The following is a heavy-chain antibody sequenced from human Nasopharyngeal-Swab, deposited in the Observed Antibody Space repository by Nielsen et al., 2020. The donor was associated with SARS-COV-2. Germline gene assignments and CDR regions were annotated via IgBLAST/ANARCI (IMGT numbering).Heavy chain of an antibody. CDR1: GFTFSSYE. Sequence: GGSLRLSCAASGFTFSSYEMNWVRQAPGKGLEWSSYISTTTATIYYADSVKGRFTISRDNAKNSLYLQMNSLRAEDTAVYYCAREVPYSGHDDAFDIWGQGTMVTVSA. CDR2: ISTTTATI. CDR3: AREVPYSGHDDAFDI. V-gene: IGHV3-48*03. J-gene: IGHJ3*02. D-gene: IGHD5-12*01.